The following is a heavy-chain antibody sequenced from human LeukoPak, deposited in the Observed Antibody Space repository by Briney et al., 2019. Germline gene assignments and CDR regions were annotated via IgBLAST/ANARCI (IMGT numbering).Heavy chain of an antibody. CDR2: IYYSGST. V-gene: IGHV4-39*01. D-gene: IGHD3-16*01. CDR1: GGSISSSSYY. J-gene: IGHJ4*02. CDR3: ARGNYDYVWGGIDY. Sequence: PSETLSLTCTVSGGSISSSSYYWGWIRQPPGKGLEWIGNIYYSGSTYYSPSLKSRVTISVDTSKNQFSLKLTSVTAADAAVYYCARGNYDYVWGGIDYWGQGTLVTVSS.